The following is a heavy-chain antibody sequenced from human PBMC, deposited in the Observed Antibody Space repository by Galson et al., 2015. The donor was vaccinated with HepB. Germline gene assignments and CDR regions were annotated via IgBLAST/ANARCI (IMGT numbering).Heavy chain of an antibody. CDR1: GYTFTSYY. Sequence: SVKVSCKASGYTFTSYYMHWVRQAPGQGLEWMGIINPSGGSTSYAQKFQGRVTMTRDTSTSTVYMELSSLRSEDTAVYYCAREGGITMIVSGDDAFDIWGQGTMVTVSS. CDR3: AREGGITMIVSGDDAFDI. V-gene: IGHV1-46*03. D-gene: IGHD3-22*01. J-gene: IGHJ3*02. CDR2: INPSGGST.